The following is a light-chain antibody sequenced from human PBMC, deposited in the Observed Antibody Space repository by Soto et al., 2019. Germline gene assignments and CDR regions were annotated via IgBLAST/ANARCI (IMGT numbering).Light chain of an antibody. Sequence: QSVLTQPPSVSAAPGQKVTISCSGSTSNIGNNYVSWYQQFPGTAPKLLIYDHNKRPSGIPDRFSGSKSGTSATLGITGLQTGDEADYYCGTWDSSLSGMVFGGGTQLTVL. J-gene: IGLJ2*01. CDR1: TSNIGNNY. CDR2: DHN. V-gene: IGLV1-51*01. CDR3: GTWDSSLSGMV.